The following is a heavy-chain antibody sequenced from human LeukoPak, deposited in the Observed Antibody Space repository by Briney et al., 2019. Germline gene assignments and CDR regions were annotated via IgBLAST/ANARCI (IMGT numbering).Heavy chain of an antibody. Sequence: PSETLSLTCTVSGGSISSYYWSWIRQPPGKGLEWIGYIYYSGSTNYNPSLKSRVTISVDTSKNQFSLKLSSVTAADTAVYYCARAPVRGEWLRSFDYWGQGTLVTVSS. CDR1: GGSISSYY. D-gene: IGHD5-12*01. CDR3: ARAPVRGEWLRSFDY. V-gene: IGHV4-59*01. CDR2: IYYSGST. J-gene: IGHJ4*02.